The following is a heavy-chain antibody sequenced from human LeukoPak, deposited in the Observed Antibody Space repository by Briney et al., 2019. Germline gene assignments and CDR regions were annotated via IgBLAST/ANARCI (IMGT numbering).Heavy chain of an antibody. V-gene: IGHV3-23*01. J-gene: IGHJ6*03. CDR2: ISDSGTIT. D-gene: IGHD6-19*01. CDR3: ASLSEEWLDYYYMTV. Sequence: GGSLRLSCAASGFTFSSYAMSWARQAPGKGLEWVSAISDSGTITYYADSAKGRFTISRDNSKNTLYLHMNSLRAEDTALYYCASLSEEWLDYYYMTVWGKGTTVTVSS. CDR1: GFTFSSYA.